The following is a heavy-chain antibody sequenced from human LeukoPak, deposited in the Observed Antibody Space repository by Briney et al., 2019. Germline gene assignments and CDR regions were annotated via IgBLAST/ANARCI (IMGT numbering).Heavy chain of an antibody. CDR3: AVGHLWFGD. CDR1: GFTFSDYY. V-gene: IGHV3-11*01. D-gene: IGHD3-10*01. Sequence: GGSLRLSCAASGFTFSDYYMSWIRQAPGKGLEWVSYITSSGSTIYYADSVTGRFTISRDNANNSLYLQMTSLRAEDRAVYYCAVGHLWFGDWGQGTLVTVSS. CDR2: ITSSGSTI. J-gene: IGHJ4*02.